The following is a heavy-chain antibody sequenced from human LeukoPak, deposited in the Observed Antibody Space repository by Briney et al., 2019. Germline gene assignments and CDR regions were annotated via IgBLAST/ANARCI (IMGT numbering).Heavy chain of an antibody. D-gene: IGHD3-10*01. J-gene: IGHJ3*02. V-gene: IGHV4-4*07. CDR2: IYTSGST. CDR3: ARDRVVRGVRDAFDI. Sequence: PSETLSLTCTVSGGSISSYSWSWIRQPAGKGLEWIGRIYTSGSTNYNPSLKSRVTMSVDTSKNQFSLKLSSVTAADTAVYYCARDRVVRGVRDAFDIWGQGTMVTVSS. CDR1: GGSISSYS.